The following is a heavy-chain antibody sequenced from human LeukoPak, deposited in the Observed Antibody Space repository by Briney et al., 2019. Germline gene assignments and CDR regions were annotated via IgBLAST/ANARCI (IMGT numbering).Heavy chain of an antibody. CDR2: IKKDGSEM. D-gene: IGHD1-26*01. CDR1: GFTFSSYA. CDR3: ARQETSSYNGAFDI. V-gene: IGHV3-7*01. J-gene: IGHJ3*02. Sequence: GGSLRLSCAASGFTFSSYAMSWVRQAPGKGLEWVANIKKDGSEMYYVDSVKGRFTISRDNAKNSLYLQMNSLRADDTAVYHCARQETSSYNGAFDIWGQGTMVTVSS.